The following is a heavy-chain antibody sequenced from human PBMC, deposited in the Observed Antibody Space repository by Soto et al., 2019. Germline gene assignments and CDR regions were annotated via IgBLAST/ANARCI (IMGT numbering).Heavy chain of an antibody. CDR1: GYSFTSYW. D-gene: IGHD3-22*01. V-gene: IGHV5-51*01. Sequence: GESLKISCKGSGYSFTSYWISWVRQMPGKGLEWMGIIYPGDSDTRYSPSFQGQVTISADKSISTAYLQWSSLKASDTAMYYCARVSSKYYYDSSGYFEYWGQGTLVTVSS. CDR2: IYPGDSDT. J-gene: IGHJ4*02. CDR3: ARVSSKYYYDSSGYFEY.